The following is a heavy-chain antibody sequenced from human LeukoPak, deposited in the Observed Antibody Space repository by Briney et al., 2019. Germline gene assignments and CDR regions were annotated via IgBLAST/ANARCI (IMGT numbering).Heavy chain of an antibody. J-gene: IGHJ4*02. D-gene: IGHD5-12*01. CDR3: ARVSDLYSGYDC. CDR1: GGTFSSYA. CDR2: IIPIFGTA. Sequence: ASVKVSCKASGGTFSSYAISWVRQAPGQGLEWMGGIIPIFGTANYAQKFQGRVTITADESTSTAYMELSRLRSDDTAVYYCARVSDLYSGYDCWGQGTLVTVSS. V-gene: IGHV1-69*13.